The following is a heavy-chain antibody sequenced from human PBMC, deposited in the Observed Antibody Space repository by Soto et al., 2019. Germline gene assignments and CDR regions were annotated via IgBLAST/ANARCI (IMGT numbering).Heavy chain of an antibody. D-gene: IGHD2-2*01. CDR3: AIRYCSSTRCPRGGHYNYYGMDV. CDR1: GYIFTRYG. CDR2: ISAYNGNT. J-gene: IGHJ6*02. V-gene: IGHV1-18*01. Sequence: ASVKVSCKASGYIFTRYGISWVRQAPGRGLEWMGWISAYNGNTDYSQKLQGRVSMTTDTSTRTANMELRSLRVEDTAVYYCAIRYCSSTRCPRGGHYNYYGMDVWG.